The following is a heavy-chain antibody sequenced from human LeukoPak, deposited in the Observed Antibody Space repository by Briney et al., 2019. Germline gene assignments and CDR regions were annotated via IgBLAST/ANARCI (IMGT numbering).Heavy chain of an antibody. CDR2: ISGSAAGT. CDR1: GFTFSSFA. V-gene: IGHV3-23*01. D-gene: IGHD2-2*01. CDR3: AKTTDFSSIRPNV. J-gene: IGHJ6*02. Sequence: GGSLRLSCVASGFTFSSFAMSWVRQGPGKGLEWVSAISGSAAGTYYADSVKGRFTIPRDNSKNTLYLQMNSLRAEDTAVYYCAKTTDFSSIRPNVWGQGITVTVSS.